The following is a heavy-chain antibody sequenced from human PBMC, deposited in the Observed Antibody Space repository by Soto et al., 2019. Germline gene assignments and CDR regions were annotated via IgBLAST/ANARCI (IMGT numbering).Heavy chain of an antibody. V-gene: IGHV4-34*01. CDR3: ARGYCSGGSCPTAPDY. J-gene: IGHJ4*02. CDR1: GGSFSGYY. CDR2: INHSGST. Sequence: SETLSLTCAVYGGSFSGYYWSWIRQPPGKGLEWIGEINHSGSTNYNPSLKSRVTISVDTSKNQFSLKLSSVTAADTAVYYCARGYCSGGSCPTAPDYWGQGTLVTVSS. D-gene: IGHD2-15*01.